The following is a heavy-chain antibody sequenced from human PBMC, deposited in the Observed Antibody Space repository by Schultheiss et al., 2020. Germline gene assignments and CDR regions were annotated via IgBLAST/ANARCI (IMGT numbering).Heavy chain of an antibody. Sequence: GGSLRLSCKGSGYSFTSYWIGWVRQMPGKGLEWMGIIYPGDSDTRYSPSFQGQVTISADKSISTAYLQWSSLKASDTAMYYCARPGQWLEIDYWGQGTLVNVSS. CDR3: ARPGQWLEIDY. CDR2: IYPGDSDT. J-gene: IGHJ4*02. D-gene: IGHD6-19*01. CDR1: GYSFTSYW. V-gene: IGHV5-51*01.